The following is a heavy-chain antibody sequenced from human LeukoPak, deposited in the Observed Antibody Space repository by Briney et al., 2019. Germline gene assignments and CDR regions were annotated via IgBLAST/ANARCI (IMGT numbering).Heavy chain of an antibody. CDR1: GFTFSSFW. CDR3: ARLRSYGYYYDGMDV. J-gene: IGHJ6*02. D-gene: IGHD3-16*01. Sequence: GGSLRLSCAASGFTFSSFWMSWVRQAPGKGLEWMANIKQDGSEKYYVDSVKGRFTISRDNAKNSLYLQMNSLRAEDTAVYYCARLRSYGYYYDGMDVWGQGTTVTVSS. CDR2: IKQDGSEK. V-gene: IGHV3-7*01.